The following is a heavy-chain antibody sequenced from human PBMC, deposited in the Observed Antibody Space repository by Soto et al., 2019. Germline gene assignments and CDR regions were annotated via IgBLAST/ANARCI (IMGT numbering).Heavy chain of an antibody. J-gene: IGHJ4*02. V-gene: IGHV3-30*03. CDR3: ASRLEGASSDLLDY. D-gene: IGHD3-22*01. CDR1: GFTFSDYV. Sequence: QVQLVESGGGVIQPGRSLRLSCAASGFTFSDYVMHWVRQVPGKGLEWVAIISHDERIKSYADSVKGRFTISRDNSNNMLYLQIDTLQTEDTALYYCASRLEGASSDLLDYWGQGTLVTVSS. CDR2: ISHDERIK.